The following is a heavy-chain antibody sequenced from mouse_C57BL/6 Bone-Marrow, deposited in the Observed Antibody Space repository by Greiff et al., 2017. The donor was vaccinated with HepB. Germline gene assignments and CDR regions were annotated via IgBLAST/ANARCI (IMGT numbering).Heavy chain of an antibody. Sequence: QVQLQQSGAELARPGASVKLSCKASGYTFTSYGISWVKQRTGQGLEWIGDIYPGSGSTNYNEKFKSKATLTVDTSSSTAYMQLSSLTSEDSAVYYCATDGYYLWYFDVWGTGTTVTVSS. D-gene: IGHD2-3*01. CDR3: ATDGYYLWYFDV. CDR1: GYTFTSYG. J-gene: IGHJ1*03. CDR2: IYPGSGST. V-gene: IGHV1-55*01.